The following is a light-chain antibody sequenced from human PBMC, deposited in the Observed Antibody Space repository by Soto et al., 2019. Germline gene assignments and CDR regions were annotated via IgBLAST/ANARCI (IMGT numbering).Light chain of an antibody. CDR3: QQYNNWPRT. V-gene: IGKV1-5*01. CDR1: QTISSW. CDR2: DAS. Sequence: DIQMTQSPSTLSGSVGDRVTITCRASQTISSWLAWYQQKPGKAPKLLIYDASTLQTGVPSRFSGSGSGTDFTLTISYLQSEDFAVYYCQQYNNWPRTFGQGTKVDIK. J-gene: IGKJ1*01.